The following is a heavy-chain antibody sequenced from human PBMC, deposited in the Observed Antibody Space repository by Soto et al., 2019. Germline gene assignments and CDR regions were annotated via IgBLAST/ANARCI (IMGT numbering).Heavy chain of an antibody. V-gene: IGHV4-61*08. J-gene: IGHJ5*02. CDR1: GAALSSGGYF. Sequence: PSETLSLTCTVSGAALSSGGYFYTWVRRPPGKGLEWLGYIYYSGGTNYNRSLKSRVTISLDKSKSQFSLSLISVTAADPAGYYCTREQSDHNYFDPWGQGTLVTVSS. CDR3: TREQSDHNYFDP. CDR2: IYYSGGT. D-gene: IGHD6-19*01.